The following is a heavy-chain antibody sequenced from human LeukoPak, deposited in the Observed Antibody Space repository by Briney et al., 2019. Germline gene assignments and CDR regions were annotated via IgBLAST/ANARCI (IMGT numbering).Heavy chain of an antibody. CDR1: GFTFSDYY. CDR2: ISSTSGSTK. Sequence: GGSLRLSCAASGFTFSDYYMTWIRQAPGKGLEWASYISSTSGSTKYYADSVKGRFTIARDNANNPLYLQMSSLRAEDTAVYYCARMGVPAAIIPDYWGQGTLVTVSS. V-gene: IGHV3-11*04. CDR3: ARMGVPAAIIPDY. D-gene: IGHD2-2*01. J-gene: IGHJ4*02.